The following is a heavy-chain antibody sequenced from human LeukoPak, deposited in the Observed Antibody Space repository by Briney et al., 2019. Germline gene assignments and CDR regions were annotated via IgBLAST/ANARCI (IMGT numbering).Heavy chain of an antibody. CDR2: FSSGGSA. CDR3: ARKQTGTMYDV. V-gene: IGHV4-38-2*01. D-gene: IGHD1-7*01. J-gene: IGHJ4*02. CDR1: GFSISSDDC. Sequence: PSETLSLTCLVSGFSISSDDCWGWIRQPPGKGLEWIGTFSSGGSAYYNPSLTSRVSISKDTSDNQFSLRLYSVTAADTAVYYCARKQTGTMYDVWGQGTQVTVSS.